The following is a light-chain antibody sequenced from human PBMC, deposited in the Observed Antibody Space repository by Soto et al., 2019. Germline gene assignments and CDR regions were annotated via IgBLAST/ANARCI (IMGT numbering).Light chain of an antibody. Sequence: QSVLTQPASVSGSPGQSITISCTGTSSDVGGYNYVSWYQHHPGKAPKLMIYDVSNRPSGVSNRFSGSKSGNTASLTISGLQADDEADDYCSSYTSSYTLVFGGGTKLTV. V-gene: IGLV2-14*03. CDR3: SSYTSSYTLV. CDR2: DVS. CDR1: SSDVGGYNY. J-gene: IGLJ2*01.